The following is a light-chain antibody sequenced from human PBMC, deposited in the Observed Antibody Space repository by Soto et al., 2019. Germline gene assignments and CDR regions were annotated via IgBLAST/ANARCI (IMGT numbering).Light chain of an antibody. J-gene: IGLJ1*01. CDR1: TSDVGAYTY. CDR3: CSYAGRYTFV. Sequence: QSVLTQPRSVSGSPGHPVTISCTGSTSDVGAYTYVSWYQHHPGKAPRLMIYDVTKRPSGVPDRFSGSKSGNTASLTISGLQAEDEADYYCCSYAGRYTFVFGSGTKLIVL. CDR2: DVT. V-gene: IGLV2-11*01.